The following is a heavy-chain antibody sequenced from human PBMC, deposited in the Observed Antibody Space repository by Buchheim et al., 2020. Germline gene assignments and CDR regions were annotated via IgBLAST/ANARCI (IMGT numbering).Heavy chain of an antibody. D-gene: IGHD3-3*01. V-gene: IGHV3-30*18. Sequence: QVQLVESGGGVVQPGRSLRLSCAASGFTFSSYGMHWVRQAPGKGLEWVAVISYDGSNKYYADSVKGRFTISRDNSKNKLYLQMNSLRAEDTAVYYCAKDPQASGDFWSGYSVDYWGQGTL. J-gene: IGHJ4*02. CDR1: GFTFSSYG. CDR2: ISYDGSNK. CDR3: AKDPQASGDFWSGYSVDY.